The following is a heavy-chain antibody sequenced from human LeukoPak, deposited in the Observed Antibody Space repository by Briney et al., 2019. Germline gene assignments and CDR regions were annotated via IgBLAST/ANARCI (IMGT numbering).Heavy chain of an antibody. CDR3: ARDSSGYYGLGFDY. V-gene: IGHV3-21*01. CDR2: ITSSSIYK. D-gene: IGHD3-22*01. Sequence: GGSLRLSCATSGFTFSRYNMNWVRQAPGKGLEWVSSITSSSIYKYYADSMKGRFTISRDNAKNSLYLQMDSLRAEDTAVYYCARDSSGYYGLGFDYWGQGTLVTVSS. CDR1: GFTFSRYN. J-gene: IGHJ4*02.